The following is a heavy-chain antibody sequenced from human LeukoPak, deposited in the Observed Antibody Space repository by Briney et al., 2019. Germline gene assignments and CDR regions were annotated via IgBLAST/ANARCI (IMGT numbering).Heavy chain of an antibody. V-gene: IGHV4-39*02. CDR2: ISYSGRT. J-gene: IGHJ4*02. CDR1: GGSISSSSYY. CDR3: ARDQVS. Sequence: PSETLSLTCTVSGGSISSSSYYWGWIRQPPGKGLEWIGSISYSGRTYYNPSLKSRVTISVDTSKNQFSLKLNSVTATDTAVYYCARDQVSWGQGTLVTVSS.